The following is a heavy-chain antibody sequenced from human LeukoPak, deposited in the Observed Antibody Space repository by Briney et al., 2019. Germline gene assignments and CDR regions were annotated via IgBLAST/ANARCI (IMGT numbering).Heavy chain of an antibody. Sequence: SETLSLTCTVSGGSISSSSYYWGWIRQPPGKGLEWIGSIYYSGSTYYNPSLKSRVTISVDTSKNQFSLKLSSVTAADTAVYYCARTLDWFDPWGQGTLVTVSS. V-gene: IGHV4-39*07. D-gene: IGHD2/OR15-2a*01. CDR1: GGSISSSSYY. CDR3: ARTLDWFDP. J-gene: IGHJ5*02. CDR2: IYYSGST.